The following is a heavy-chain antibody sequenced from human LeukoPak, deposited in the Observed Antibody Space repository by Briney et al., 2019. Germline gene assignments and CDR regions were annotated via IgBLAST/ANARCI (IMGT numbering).Heavy chain of an antibody. V-gene: IGHV4-59*08. J-gene: IGHJ4*02. D-gene: IGHD1-26*01. CDR2: VHYIGTP. CDR3: ARRFGGSQGEGFDY. CDR1: GGSISIYY. Sequence: SETLSLTCTVSGGSISIYYWICIRQTPGKGLEWIAFVHYIGTPNYDPSLKSRVTISLDTSKNQFSLKLTSVSAADTAVYYCARRFGGSQGEGFDYWGQGTLVTVSS.